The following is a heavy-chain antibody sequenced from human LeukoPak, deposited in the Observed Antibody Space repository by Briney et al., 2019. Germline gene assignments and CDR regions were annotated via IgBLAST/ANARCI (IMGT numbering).Heavy chain of an antibody. V-gene: IGHV1-18*01. CDR3: ARDVQSGAWQYSFDY. D-gene: IGHD4-17*01. Sequence: ASVKVSCKSSGYTFTSYGISWVRQAPGQGLERMGWISAYNGNTKYAQKLQGRVTMTTETSTSTAYMELRSLRSDDTAVYYCARDVQSGAWQYSFDYWGQGTLVTVSS. J-gene: IGHJ4*02. CDR2: ISAYNGNT. CDR1: GYTFTSYG.